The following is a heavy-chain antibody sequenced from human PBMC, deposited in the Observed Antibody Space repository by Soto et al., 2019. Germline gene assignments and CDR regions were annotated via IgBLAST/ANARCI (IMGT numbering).Heavy chain of an antibody. V-gene: IGHV3-33*01. D-gene: IGHD2-2*01. J-gene: IGHJ6*02. CDR3: ARDWSPAGTYGMDV. CDR2: IWYDGSNK. Sequence: QVQLVESGGGVVQPGRSLRLSCAASGFTFSSYGMHWVRQAPGKGLEWVAVIWYDGSNKYYADSVKGRFTISRDNSKNTLYLQMNILRAEDTAVYYCARDWSPAGTYGMDVWGQGTTVTVSS. CDR1: GFTFSSYG.